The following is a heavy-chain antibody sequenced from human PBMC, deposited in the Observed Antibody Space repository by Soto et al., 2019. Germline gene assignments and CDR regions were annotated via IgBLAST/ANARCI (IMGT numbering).Heavy chain of an antibody. D-gene: IGHD3-22*01. J-gene: IGHJ5*02. Sequence: EVQLLESGGGLVQPGGALRLSCAASGFTFSRYAMSWVRQAPGKGMEWVSAISGSGGSTYYADSVKGRFTISRDNSKNTLYLQMNSLRAEDTAVYYCARTYYYDMYNWFDPWGQGTLVTVSS. CDR3: ARTYYYDMYNWFDP. V-gene: IGHV3-23*01. CDR1: GFTFSRYA. CDR2: ISGSGGST.